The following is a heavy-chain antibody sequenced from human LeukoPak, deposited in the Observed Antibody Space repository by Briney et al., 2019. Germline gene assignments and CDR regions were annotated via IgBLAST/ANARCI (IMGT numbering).Heavy chain of an antibody. V-gene: IGHV4-59*01. CDR2: IYYSGST. Sequence: SETLSLTCTVSGGSISGYYWSWIRQPPGKGLEWIGYIYYSGSTNYNPSLKSRVTISVDTSKNQFSLKLSSVTAADTAVYYCARAPWRYYGSGSYYNAFDIWGQGTMVTVSS. D-gene: IGHD3-10*01. J-gene: IGHJ3*02. CDR1: GGSISGYY. CDR3: ARAPWRYYGSGSYYNAFDI.